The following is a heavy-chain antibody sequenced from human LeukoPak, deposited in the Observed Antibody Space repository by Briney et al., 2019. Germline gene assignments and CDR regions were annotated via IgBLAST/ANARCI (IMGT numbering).Heavy chain of an antibody. D-gene: IGHD3-22*01. J-gene: IGHJ4*02. V-gene: IGHV1-69*13. Sequence: SVKVSCKASGGTFSSYAISWVRQAPGQGLEWMGGIIPIFGTANYAQTFQGRVTITADESTSTAYMELSSLRSEDTAVYYCAREGDYYDSSGYYVPFDYWGQGTLVTVSS. CDR2: IIPIFGTA. CDR3: AREGDYYDSSGYYVPFDY. CDR1: GGTFSSYA.